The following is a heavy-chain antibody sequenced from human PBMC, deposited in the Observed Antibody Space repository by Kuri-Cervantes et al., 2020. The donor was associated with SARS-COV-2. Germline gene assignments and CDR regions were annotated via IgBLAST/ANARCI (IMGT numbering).Heavy chain of an antibody. CDR3: ARVVPAAISFFDI. D-gene: IGHD2-2*01. CDR2: IYYSGST. CDR1: GGSISSYY. Sequence: GSLRLSCTVSGGSISSYYWSWIRQPPGKGLEWIGYIYYSGSTNYNPSLKGRVTISVDTSKNQFSLKLSSVTAADTAVYYCARVVPAAISFFDIWGQGTMVTVSS. J-gene: IGHJ3*02. V-gene: IGHV4-59*12.